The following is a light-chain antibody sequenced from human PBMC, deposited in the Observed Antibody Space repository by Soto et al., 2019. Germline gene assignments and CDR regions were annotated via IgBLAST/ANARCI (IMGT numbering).Light chain of an antibody. CDR1: QDISNY. CDR3: QQFDNLPMFA. CDR2: DAS. V-gene: IGKV1-33*01. Sequence: DIHLTQSPSSLSASVGDLVTITCQASQDISNYLNWYQQKPGKAPKLLIYDASNLKTGVPLRFSGSGSGTLFTFTISSLQPEDIGTYFCQQFDNLPMFAFGQGTKV. J-gene: IGKJ2*01.